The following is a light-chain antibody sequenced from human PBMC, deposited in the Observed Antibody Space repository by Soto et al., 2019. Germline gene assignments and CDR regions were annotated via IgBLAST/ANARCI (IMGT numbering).Light chain of an antibody. J-gene: IGKJ2*01. CDR1: QTISTY. Sequence: DLQMTQSPSSLSASVGDRVTITCRASQTISTYLNWYQQKPGKTPKLLIYAASSLQSGVPSRFSGSGSGTDFTLTISSLQPEDFATYYCQQSYSTPPTFGQGTKLGIK. CDR3: QQSYSTPPT. V-gene: IGKV1-39*01. CDR2: AAS.